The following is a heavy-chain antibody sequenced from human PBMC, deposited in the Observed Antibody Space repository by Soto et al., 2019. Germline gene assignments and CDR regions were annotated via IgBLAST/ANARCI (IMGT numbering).Heavy chain of an antibody. CDR3: ARGGWGRVLENLDY. Sequence: QVQLVESGGGVVQPGRSLRLSCAASGFTFSSYAMHWVRQAPGKGLEWVAVISYDGSNKYYADSVKGRFTISRDNSENTLHLQMNSLRAEDTAVYYCARGGWGRVLENLDYWGQGTLVTVSS. CDR2: ISYDGSNK. D-gene: IGHD3-16*01. CDR1: GFTFSSYA. V-gene: IGHV3-30-3*01. J-gene: IGHJ4*02.